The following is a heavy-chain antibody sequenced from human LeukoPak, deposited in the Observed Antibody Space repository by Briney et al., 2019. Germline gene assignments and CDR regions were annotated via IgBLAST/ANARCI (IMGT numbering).Heavy chain of an antibody. J-gene: IGHJ4*02. CDR2: VSSSGSTI. D-gene: IGHD5-12*01. CDR3: ARDLNIVATNFDY. V-gene: IGHV3-48*03. Sequence: GGSLRLSCAASGFTFSSYEMNWVRQAPGKGLEWVSYVSSSGSTIYNADSVKGRFTISRDNAKNSLYLQMNSLRAEDTAVYYCARDLNIVATNFDYWGQGTLVTVSS. CDR1: GFTFSSYE.